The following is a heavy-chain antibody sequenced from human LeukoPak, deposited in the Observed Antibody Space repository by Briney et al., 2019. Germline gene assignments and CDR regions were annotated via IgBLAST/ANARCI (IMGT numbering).Heavy chain of an antibody. CDR1: GFTFSSYA. CDR3: AKDGVATIIGGYFDY. V-gene: IGHV3-23*01. Sequence: GGSLRLSCAASGFTFSSYAMSWVRQAPGKGLEWVSAISGSGGSTYYADSVKGRFTISRDNSKNTLYLQMNSLRAEGTAVYYCAKDGVATIIGGYFDYWGQGTLVTVSS. D-gene: IGHD5-12*01. CDR2: ISGSGGST. J-gene: IGHJ4*02.